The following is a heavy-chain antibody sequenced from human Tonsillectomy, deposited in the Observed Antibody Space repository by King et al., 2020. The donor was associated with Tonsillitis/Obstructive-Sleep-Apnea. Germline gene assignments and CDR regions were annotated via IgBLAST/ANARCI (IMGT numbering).Heavy chain of an antibody. CDR2: ISGSGGST. CDR3: AKGGEDTTMVTEYFDY. J-gene: IGHJ4*02. CDR1: GFTFSSYA. V-gene: IGHV3-23*04. D-gene: IGHD5-18*01. Sequence: VQLVESGGGLEQPGGSLRLSCAASGFTFSSYAMSWVRQAPGKGLEWVSVISGSGGSTYYADSVKGRFTISRDNSKNTLYLQMNSLRAEDTAVYYCAKGGEDTTMVTEYFDYWGPGTLVTVSS.